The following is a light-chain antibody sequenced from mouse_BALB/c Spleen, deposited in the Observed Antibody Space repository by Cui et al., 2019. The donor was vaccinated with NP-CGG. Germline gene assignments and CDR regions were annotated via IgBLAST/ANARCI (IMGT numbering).Light chain of an antibody. CDR3: ALWYSNHWV. V-gene: IGLV1*01. CDR2: GTN. J-gene: IGLJ1*01. Sequence: QAVVTQESALTTSPGETVTLTCRSSTGTVTTSNYANWVQEKPDHLFTCLMGGTNNRAPGVPARFSGSLIGDKAALTITGAQTEDEAIYFCALWYSNHWVFGGGTKLTVL. CDR1: TGTVTTSNY.